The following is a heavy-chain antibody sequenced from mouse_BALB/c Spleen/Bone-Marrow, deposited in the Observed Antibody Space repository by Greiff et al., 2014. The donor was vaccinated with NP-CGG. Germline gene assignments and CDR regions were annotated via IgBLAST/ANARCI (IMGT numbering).Heavy chain of an antibody. V-gene: IGHV1-4*02. CDR2: INPSSGYT. Sequence: VQLQQSAAELARPGASVKMSCKTSGYTFTYYTMHWVKQRPGQGLEWIGYINPSSGYTDYNQKFKDKTTLTTDKSSSTAYLQLSSLTSEDSAVYYCVRENYDYGGDAMDYWGQGTSVTVSS. D-gene: IGHD2-4*01. CDR3: VRENYDYGGDAMDY. J-gene: IGHJ4*01. CDR1: GYTFTYYT.